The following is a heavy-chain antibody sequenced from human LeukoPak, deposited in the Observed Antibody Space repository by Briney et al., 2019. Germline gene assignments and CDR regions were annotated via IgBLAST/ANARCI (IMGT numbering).Heavy chain of an antibody. Sequence: ASVKVSCKASGYTFTGYYMHWVRQAPGQGLEWKGRINPNSGGTNYAQKFQGRVTMTRDTSISTAYMELSRLRSDDTAVYYCARDHDSSGYYLSDFDYWGQGTLVTVSS. D-gene: IGHD3-22*01. CDR2: INPNSGGT. CDR3: ARDHDSSGYYLSDFDY. V-gene: IGHV1-2*06. CDR1: GYTFTGYY. J-gene: IGHJ4*02.